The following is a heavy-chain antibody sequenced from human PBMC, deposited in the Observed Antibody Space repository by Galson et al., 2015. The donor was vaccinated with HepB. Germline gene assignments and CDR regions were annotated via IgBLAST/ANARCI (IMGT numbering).Heavy chain of an antibody. J-gene: IGHJ6*02. CDR2: IYSGGST. V-gene: IGHV3-66*02. Sequence: SLRLSCAASGFTVSSNYMSWVRQAPGKGLEWVSVIYSGGSTYYADSVKGRFTISRDNSKNTLYLQMNSLRAEDTAVYYCARAVGWLQLTNTYGMDVWGQGTTVTVSS. D-gene: IGHD5-24*01. CDR1: GFTVSSNY. CDR3: ARAVGWLQLTNTYGMDV.